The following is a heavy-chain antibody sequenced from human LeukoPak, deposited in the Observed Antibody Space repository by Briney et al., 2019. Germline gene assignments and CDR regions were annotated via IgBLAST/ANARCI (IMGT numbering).Heavy chain of an antibody. CDR3: ARDLQSGGYYDAFDI. CDR2: ISSSSSYI. CDR1: GFTFSSYS. V-gene: IGHV3-21*01. Sequence: GGSLRLSCAASGFTFSSYSMNWVRQAPGKGLEWVSSISSSSSYIYYADSVKGRFTISRDNAKNSLYLQMNSLRAEETAVYYCARDLQSGGYYDAFDIWGQGTMVTVSS. D-gene: IGHD3-10*01. J-gene: IGHJ3*02.